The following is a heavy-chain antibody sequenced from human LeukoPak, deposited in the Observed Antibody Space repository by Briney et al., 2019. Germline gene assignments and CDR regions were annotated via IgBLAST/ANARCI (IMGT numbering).Heavy chain of an antibody. CDR3: ARHVENDEQWLVQGWFDP. J-gene: IGHJ5*02. Sequence: KTSETLSLTCTVSGGSISSSSYYWGWIRQPPGKGLEWIGSIYYSGSTYYNPSLKSRVTISVDTSKNQFSLKLSSVTAADTAVYYCARHVENDEQWLVQGWFDPWGQGTLVTVSS. D-gene: IGHD6-19*01. CDR2: IYYSGST. CDR1: GGSISSSSYY. V-gene: IGHV4-39*01.